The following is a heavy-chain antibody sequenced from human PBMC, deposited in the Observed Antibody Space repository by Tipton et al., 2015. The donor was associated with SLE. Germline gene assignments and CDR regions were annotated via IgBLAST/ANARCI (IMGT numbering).Heavy chain of an antibody. D-gene: IGHD2-15*01. CDR3: AGPSGVGAHNKYLQN. CDR2: IYYSGTT. J-gene: IGHJ1*01. CDR1: GYSISAGYY. V-gene: IGHV4-38-2*01. Sequence: PGLVKPSETLSLKCAVSGYSISAGYYWGWVRQPPGKGLEWIGAIYYSGTTFYNPSFKSRVTISVDTSKNEFFLKMSSVTAADTGVYYCAGPSGVGAHNKYLQNWGPGTLVTVSS.